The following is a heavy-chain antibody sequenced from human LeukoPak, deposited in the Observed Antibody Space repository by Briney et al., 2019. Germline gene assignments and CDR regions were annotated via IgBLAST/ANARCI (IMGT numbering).Heavy chain of an antibody. D-gene: IGHD3-3*01. V-gene: IGHV3-30*04. CDR3: ARGPDSITIFGVVNTPFDY. Sequence: GGSLRLSCAASGVTFNTYAIHWVRQAPGKGLEWVAVISYDGSNKDYTDSVKGRFTISRDNSKSTLYLHMNSLRAEDTAVYYCARGPDSITIFGVVNTPFDYWGQGTLVTVSS. CDR1: GVTFNTYA. J-gene: IGHJ4*02. CDR2: ISYDGSNK.